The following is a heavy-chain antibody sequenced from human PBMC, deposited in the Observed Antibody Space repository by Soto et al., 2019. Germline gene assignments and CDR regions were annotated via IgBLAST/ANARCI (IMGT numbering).Heavy chain of an antibody. D-gene: IGHD3-22*01. J-gene: IGHJ5*02. Sequence: SVKGRFTISRDNAKNSLYLQMNSLRDEDTAVYYCARPGDASGYIWWFSSWGQGTLVTVSS. CDR3: ARPGDASGYIWWFSS. V-gene: IGHV3-48*02.